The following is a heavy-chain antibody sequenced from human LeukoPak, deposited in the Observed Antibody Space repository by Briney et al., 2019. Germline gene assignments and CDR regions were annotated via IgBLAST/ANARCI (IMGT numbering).Heavy chain of an antibody. CDR1: GFTFSSYG. CDR3: ARGGSGSWYNDY. J-gene: IGHJ4*02. D-gene: IGHD6-13*01. V-gene: IGHV3-33*01. CDR2: IWYDGSNK. Sequence: PGGSLRLSCAASGFTFSSYGMNWVRQAPGKGLEWVAVIWYDGSNKYYGDSVKGRFTISRDNSKNTLYLQMNSLRAEDTAVYYCARGGSGSWYNDYWGQGTLVTVCS.